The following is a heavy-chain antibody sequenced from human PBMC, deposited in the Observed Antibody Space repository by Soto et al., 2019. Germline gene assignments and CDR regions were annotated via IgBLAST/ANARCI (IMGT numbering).Heavy chain of an antibody. Sequence: GGSLRLSCAASAFTFSNYAMSWVRQAPGKGLVWVSTIGGIDEGIYYAGSVKGRFTISRDNSKNTLFLQMNSLRAEDTAVYYCAKEVGIGALNLYYFDYWGQGTLVTVSS. CDR2: IGGIDEGI. CDR1: AFTFSNYA. J-gene: IGHJ4*02. V-gene: IGHV3-23*01. D-gene: IGHD1-26*01. CDR3: AKEVGIGALNLYYFDY.